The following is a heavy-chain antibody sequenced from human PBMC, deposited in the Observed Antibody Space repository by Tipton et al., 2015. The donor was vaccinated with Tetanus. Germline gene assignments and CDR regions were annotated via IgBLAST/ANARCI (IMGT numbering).Heavy chain of an antibody. CDR3: ARHQSGYFTPFDY. V-gene: IGHV4-39*01. D-gene: IGHD3-3*01. Sequence: TLSLTCTVSGASIRGGTFYWGWIRQPPGKGLEWIGSIYESGDTYYISSLKSRVTISVDTSTNQFSLTLNSMAAADTGVYYCARHQSGYFTPFDYWGQGKLVTVSS. CDR1: GASIRGGTFY. J-gene: IGHJ4*02. CDR2: IYESGDT.